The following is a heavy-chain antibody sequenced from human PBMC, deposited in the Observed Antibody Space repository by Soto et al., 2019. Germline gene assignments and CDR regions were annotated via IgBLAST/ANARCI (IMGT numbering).Heavy chain of an antibody. Sequence: PSETLSLTCTVSGASISVHSYYWTWIRQPPGKGLEWIGSSYYSGTTYFNPSLKSRATISVDTSKNQFSLRLTSVTPADTAIYYCTRRYNWNGNYFDPWGPGALVTVSS. D-gene: IGHD1-20*01. CDR3: TRRYNWNGNYFDP. CDR1: GASISVHSYY. CDR2: SYYSGTT. J-gene: IGHJ5*02. V-gene: IGHV4-39*01.